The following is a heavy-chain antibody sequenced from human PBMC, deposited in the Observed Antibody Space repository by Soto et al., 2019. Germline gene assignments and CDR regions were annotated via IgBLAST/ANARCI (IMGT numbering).Heavy chain of an antibody. CDR1: GGSFSGYY. J-gene: IGHJ6*02. CDR2: INHSGST. V-gene: IGHV4-34*01. CDR3: ARVSMVRGVGYYYYDGMDV. Sequence: QVQLQQWGAGLLKPSETLSLPCAVYGGSFSGYYWSWIRQPPGKGLEWIGDINHSGSTNYNPSLKSRATIAVDTSKNQFSLKLSSVTAADTAVYYWARVSMVRGVGYYYYDGMDVWGQGTTVTGSS. D-gene: IGHD3-10*01.